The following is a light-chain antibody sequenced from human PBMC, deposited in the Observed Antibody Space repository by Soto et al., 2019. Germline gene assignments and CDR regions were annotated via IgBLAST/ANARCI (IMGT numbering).Light chain of an antibody. V-gene: IGLV2-14*01. J-gene: IGLJ2*01. CDR3: SSYTASNSVL. CDR1: SSDVGGSNY. CDR2: GVS. Sequence: QSALIQPASVSGSPGQSITIPCTGTSSDVGGSNYVSWYQQHPGDAPKLMIYGVSNRPSGVSYRFSGSKSGNTASLTISGLQAEDEADYFCSSYTASNSVLFGGGTKVTVL.